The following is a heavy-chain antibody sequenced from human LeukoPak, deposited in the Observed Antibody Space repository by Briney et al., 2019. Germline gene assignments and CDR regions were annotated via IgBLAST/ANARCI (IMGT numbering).Heavy chain of an antibody. J-gene: IGHJ4*02. Sequence: GGSLRLSCAASGFTVSSNYMSWVRQAPGKGLEWVSVIYSGGSTYYADSVKGRFTISRDNSKNTLYLQMNSLRAEDTAVYYCAKDQIFGVVTTHYFDYWGQGTLVTVSS. V-gene: IGHV3-53*05. CDR2: IYSGGST. D-gene: IGHD3-3*01. CDR1: GFTVSSNY. CDR3: AKDQIFGVVTTHYFDY.